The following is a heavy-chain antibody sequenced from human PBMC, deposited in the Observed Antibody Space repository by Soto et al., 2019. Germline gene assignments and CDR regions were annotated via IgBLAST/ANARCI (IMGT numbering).Heavy chain of an antibody. CDR2: IYYSGNT. CDR1: GGSIRSGGYY. D-gene: IGHD5-18*01. CDR3: ARDRLMATAGTARHYFGLDV. V-gene: IGHV4-31*03. Sequence: QVQLQESGPGLVKPSQTLSLTCTVSGGSIRSGGYYWSWVRQNPRRGLEWIGNIYYSGNTYYNPSLKSRLTISVDTYKTQFSLNLSSVTAADTAVYYCARDRLMATAGTARHYFGLDVWGQGTTVTVSS. J-gene: IGHJ6*02.